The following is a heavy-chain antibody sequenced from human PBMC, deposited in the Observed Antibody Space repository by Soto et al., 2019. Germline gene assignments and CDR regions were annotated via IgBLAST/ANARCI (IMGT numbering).Heavy chain of an antibody. CDR3: ARDPVDLFGYLDV. CDR1: EGTFASYS. Sequence: QEELVQSGAEVKKPGSSVNVSCRTSEGTFASYSITWLRQAPGQRLEWMGEIIPLMRTVNHAQKFQDRVTITGDRSTSTVYMALSSLRSDDTAVYYCARDPVDLFGYLDVLGQGTPVTVSS. V-gene: IGHV1-69*06. CDR2: IIPLMRTV. D-gene: IGHD2-21*01. J-gene: IGHJ6*02.